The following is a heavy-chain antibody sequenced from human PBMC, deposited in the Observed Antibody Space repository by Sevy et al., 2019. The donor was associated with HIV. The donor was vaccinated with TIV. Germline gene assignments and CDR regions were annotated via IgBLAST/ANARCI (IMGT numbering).Heavy chain of an antibody. Sequence: LSLTCAVSGVNFNIYSMSWVRQAPGKGLEWVSTLSFGCGKINYADSVKGRFIISRDDSKNTLYLQMNSLRAEDTAVYFCAREGCTRPHDYWGQGTLVTVSS. V-gene: IGHV3-23*01. CDR1: GVNFNIYS. CDR2: LSFGCGKI. CDR3: AREGCTRPHDY. J-gene: IGHJ4*02. D-gene: IGHD2-8*01.